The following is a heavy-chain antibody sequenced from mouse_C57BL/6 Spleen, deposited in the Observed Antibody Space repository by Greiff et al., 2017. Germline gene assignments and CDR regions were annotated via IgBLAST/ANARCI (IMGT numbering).Heavy chain of an antibody. CDR3: ARGLAHWYFDV. CDR2: IYPSDSET. D-gene: IGHD1-3*01. Sequence: QVQLQQPGAELVRPGSSVKLSCKASGYTFTSYWMDWVKQRPGQGLEWIGNIYPSDSETHYNQKFKDKATLTVDKSSSTAYMQPSSLTSEDSAVYYCARGLAHWYFDVWGTGTTVTVSS. V-gene: IGHV1-61*01. CDR1: GYTFTSYW. J-gene: IGHJ1*03.